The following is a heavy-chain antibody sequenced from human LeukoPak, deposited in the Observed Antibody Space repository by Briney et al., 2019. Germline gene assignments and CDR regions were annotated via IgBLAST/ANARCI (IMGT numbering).Heavy chain of an antibody. CDR2: ISSSSRYI. CDR1: GFTFSSYS. V-gene: IGHV3-21*01. CDR3: ARDHYDSSGYSFDY. J-gene: IGHJ4*02. D-gene: IGHD3-22*01. Sequence: GGSLRLSCAASGFTFSSYSMNWVRQAPGKGLEWVSSISSSSRYIYYADSVKGRFIISRDNAKNSLYLQMNSLRAEDTAVYYCARDHYDSSGYSFDYWGQGTLVTVSS.